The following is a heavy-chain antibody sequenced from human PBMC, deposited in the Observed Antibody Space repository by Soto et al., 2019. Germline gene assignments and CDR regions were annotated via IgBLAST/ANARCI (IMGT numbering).Heavy chain of an antibody. D-gene: IGHD3-3*01. CDR3: AKETIFGVEFLDY. V-gene: IGHV3-30*18. J-gene: IGHJ4*02. Sequence: QVQLVESGGGVVQPGRSLRLSCAASGFTFSSYGMHWVRQAPGKGLEWVAVISYDGSNKYYADSVKGRFTISRDNSKNTLYLEMNSLRAEDTAVYYCAKETIFGVEFLDYWGQGTLVTVSS. CDR1: GFTFSSYG. CDR2: ISYDGSNK.